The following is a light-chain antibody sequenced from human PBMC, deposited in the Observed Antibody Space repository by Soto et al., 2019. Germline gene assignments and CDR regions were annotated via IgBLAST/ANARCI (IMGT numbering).Light chain of an antibody. CDR2: EVD. CDR1: TSDVGIYNL. CDR3: SSYAGSRWL. J-gene: IGLJ3*02. Sequence: QSVLTQPASVSGSPGQSLTISCSGSTSDVGIYNLVSWYQQHPGKAPKLVIYEVDKRPSGVSNRFSGSRSGNTASLTISGLQSEDEADYYCSSYAGSRWLFGGGTKLTVL. V-gene: IGLV2-23*02.